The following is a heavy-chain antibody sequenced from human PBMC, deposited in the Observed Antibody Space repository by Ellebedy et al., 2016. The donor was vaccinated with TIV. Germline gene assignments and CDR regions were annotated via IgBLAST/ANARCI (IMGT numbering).Heavy chain of an antibody. CDR2: IYSGGST. Sequence: GGSLRLSCAASGFTVSSNYMSWVRQAPGKGLEWVSVIYSGGSTYYADSVKGRFTISRDNSKNTLYLQMNSLRAEDTAVYYCARRYSSGPYYFDYWGQGTLVTVSS. CDR1: GFTVSSNY. V-gene: IGHV3-53*01. J-gene: IGHJ4*02. CDR3: ARRYSSGPYYFDY. D-gene: IGHD6-19*01.